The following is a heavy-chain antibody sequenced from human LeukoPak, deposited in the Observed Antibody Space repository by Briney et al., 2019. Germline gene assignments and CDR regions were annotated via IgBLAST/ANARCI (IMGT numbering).Heavy chain of an antibody. CDR1: GFTFSSSA. J-gene: IGHJ4*02. CDR3: ARFPAGGNSY. V-gene: IGHV3-74*01. CDR2: INSDGTST. D-gene: IGHD2/OR15-2a*01. Sequence: PGGSLRLSCAASGFTFSSSAMNWVRQAPGKGLVWVSRINSDGTSTSYADSVKGRFTITRDNAKSTLYLQMNSLRVEDTAVYYCARFPAGGNSYWGQGTLVTVSS.